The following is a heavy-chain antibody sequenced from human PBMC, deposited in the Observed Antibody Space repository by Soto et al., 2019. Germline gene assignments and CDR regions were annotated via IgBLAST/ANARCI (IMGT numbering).Heavy chain of an antibody. CDR3: ARTLPNRQLFDS. CDR2: IYNSGST. V-gene: IGHV4-61*01. D-gene: IGHD1-1*01. J-gene: IGHJ4*02. Sequence: PSETLSLTCTVSGGSVSSGSYYWSWIRQPPGKGLEWIGYIYNSGSTNYNPSLKSRVTISVDTSKNQFSLKLASVTAADTAVYYCARTLPNRQLFDSWSQGTLVTVS. CDR1: GGSVSSGSYY.